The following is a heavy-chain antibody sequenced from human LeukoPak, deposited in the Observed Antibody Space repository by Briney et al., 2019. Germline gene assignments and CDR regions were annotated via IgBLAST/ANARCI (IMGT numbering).Heavy chain of an antibody. CDR3: ARGRNFYDYVWGSYPKGYNWFDP. CDR2: INHSGST. J-gene: IGHJ5*02. CDR1: GGSFSGYY. Sequence: SETLSLTCAVYGGSFSGYYWSWIRQPPGKGLEWIGEINHSGSTNYNPSLKSRVTISVDTSKNQFSLKLSSVTAADTGVYYCARGRNFYDYVWGSYPKGYNWFDPWGQGTLVTVSS. D-gene: IGHD3-16*02. V-gene: IGHV4-34*01.